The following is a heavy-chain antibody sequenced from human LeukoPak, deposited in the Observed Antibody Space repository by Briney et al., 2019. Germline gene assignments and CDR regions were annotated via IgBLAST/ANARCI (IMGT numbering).Heavy chain of an antibody. CDR2: IYPGDSDT. Sequence: PGESLLISCNASGYSSSNYWTGWVRQMPGKGLEWMMIIYPGDSDTRYSPSFQGQVTISDDKSINTVYLLCCSLKASDTAMYYWAGHGVDIGADHFEYWRQGTLVTVSS. D-gene: IGHD5-12*01. CDR3: AGHGVDIGADHFEY. V-gene: IGHV5-51*01. J-gene: IGHJ4*02. CDR1: GYSSSNYW.